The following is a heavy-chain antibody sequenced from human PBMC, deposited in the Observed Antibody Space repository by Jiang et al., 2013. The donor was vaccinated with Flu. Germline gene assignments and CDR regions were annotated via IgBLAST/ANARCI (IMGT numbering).Heavy chain of an antibody. CDR1: GFTFSSYA. V-gene: IGHV3-30*01. D-gene: IGHD3-22*01. Sequence: VQLVESGGGVVQPGRSLRLSCAASGFTFSSYAMHWVRQAPGKGLEWVAVISYDGSNKYYADSVKGRFTISRDNSKNTLYLQMNSLRAEDTAVYYCARDGVTYDSSGYYYDWFDPWGQGTLVHRLL. CDR3: ARDGVTYDSSGYYYDWFDP. CDR2: ISYDGSNK. J-gene: IGHJ5*02.